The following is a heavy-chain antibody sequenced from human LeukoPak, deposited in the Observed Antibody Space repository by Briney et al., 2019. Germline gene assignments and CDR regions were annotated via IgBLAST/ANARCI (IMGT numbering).Heavy chain of an antibody. CDR1: GFTFSSYG. Sequence: GSLRLSCAASGFTFSSYGMHWVRQAPGKGLEWVAVIWYDGSNKYYADSVKGRFTISRDNSKNTLYLQMNSLRAEDTAVYYCARGVISGYDYWGYYFDYWGQGTLVTVSS. CDR3: ARGVISGYDYWGYYFDY. V-gene: IGHV3-33*08. J-gene: IGHJ4*02. D-gene: IGHD5-12*01. CDR2: IWYDGSNK.